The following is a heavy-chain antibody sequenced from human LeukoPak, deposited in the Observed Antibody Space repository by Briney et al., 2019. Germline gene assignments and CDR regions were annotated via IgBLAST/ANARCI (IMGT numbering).Heavy chain of an antibody. Sequence: SETLSLTCTVSGGSISSYYWSWIRQPPGKGLEWIGYIYYSGSTNYNPSLKSRVTISVDTSKNQFSLKLSSVTAADTAVYYCARDRGSFYYFDYWGQGTLVTVSS. J-gene: IGHJ4*02. D-gene: IGHD1-26*01. CDR1: GGSISSYY. V-gene: IGHV4-59*01. CDR3: ARDRGSFYYFDY. CDR2: IYYSGST.